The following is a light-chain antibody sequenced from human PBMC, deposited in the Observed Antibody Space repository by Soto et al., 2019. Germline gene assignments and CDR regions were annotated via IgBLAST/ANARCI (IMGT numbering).Light chain of an antibody. Sequence: EVVLTQSPVTLSLSPGERVTLSCRASQSVSSNYLAWYQHRPGQAPSLLIYQTSIRAAGIPARFSASGSGTDFTLTISDVQPEDFALYYCHQRQSWPRTFGQGTKGDIK. J-gene: IGKJ1*01. CDR1: QSVSSNY. CDR2: QTS. V-gene: IGKV3-11*01. CDR3: HQRQSWPRT.